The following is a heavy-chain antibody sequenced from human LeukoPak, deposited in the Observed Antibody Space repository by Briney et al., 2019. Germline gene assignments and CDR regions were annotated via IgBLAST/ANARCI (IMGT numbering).Heavy chain of an antibody. V-gene: IGHV1-69*05. D-gene: IGHD3-22*01. J-gene: IGHJ4*02. CDR2: IIPIFGTA. Sequence: ASVKVSCKASGGTFSSYAISWVRQAPGQGLEWMGRIIPIFGTANYAQKFQGRVTITTDESTSTAYMELSSLRSEDTAVYCCARELKYYYDSSGYYDYWGQGTLVTVSS. CDR1: GGTFSSYA. CDR3: ARELKYYYDSSGYYDY.